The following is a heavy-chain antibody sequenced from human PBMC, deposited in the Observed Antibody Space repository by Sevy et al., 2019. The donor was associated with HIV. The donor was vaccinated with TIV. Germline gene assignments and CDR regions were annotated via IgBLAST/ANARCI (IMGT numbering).Heavy chain of an antibody. CDR1: GFTFSSYG. CDR2: IPYDGSNK. Sequence: GGSLRLSCAASGFTFSSYGMHWVRQAPGKGLEWVAVIPYDGSNKYYADSVKGRFTISRDNSKNTLYLQMNSLRAEDTAVYYCAKADSSGYYYLDYWGQGTLVTVSS. V-gene: IGHV3-30*18. D-gene: IGHD3-22*01. J-gene: IGHJ4*02. CDR3: AKADSSGYYYLDY.